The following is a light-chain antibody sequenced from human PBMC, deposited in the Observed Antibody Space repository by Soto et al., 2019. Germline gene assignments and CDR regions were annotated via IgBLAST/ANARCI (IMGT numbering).Light chain of an antibody. Sequence: EIVMTQSPATLSVSPGERATLSCRASQSVNTNLAWYQQKPGQAPRLLIYGASTRATGIPARFSGSGSGTEFTLPISSLQSADFAVYYCQQYNNWPPYTFGQGTKLEIK. CDR3: QQYNNWPPYT. CDR2: GAS. V-gene: IGKV3-15*01. CDR1: QSVNTN. J-gene: IGKJ2*01.